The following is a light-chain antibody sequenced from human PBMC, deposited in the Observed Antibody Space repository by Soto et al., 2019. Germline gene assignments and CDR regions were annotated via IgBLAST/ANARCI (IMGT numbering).Light chain of an antibody. Sequence: QSLLTQPPSVSGAPGQRVTISCTGSSSNIGAGYDVHWYQQLPGTAPKLLIYGNSNRPSGVPHRFSGSKSGTSASLAITGLQAEDEADYYCQSYDSSLSGVVFGGGTKLTVL. CDR3: QSYDSSLSGVV. V-gene: IGLV1-40*01. CDR1: SSNIGAGYD. CDR2: GNS. J-gene: IGLJ2*01.